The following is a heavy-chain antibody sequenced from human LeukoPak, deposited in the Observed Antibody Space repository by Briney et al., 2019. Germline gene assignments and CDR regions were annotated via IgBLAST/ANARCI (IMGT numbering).Heavy chain of an antibody. CDR3: AKDHYDFWSGYLDY. CDR2: ISYDGNDK. Sequence: GTSLRLSCAASGFTFSDSSIHWVRQAPGKGLEWVALISYDGNDKNYADSVRGRFTVSRDNSKNTLYLQMNSLRAEDTAVYCCAKDHYDFWSGYLDYWGQGTLVTVSS. CDR1: GFTFSDSS. V-gene: IGHV3-30-3*01. D-gene: IGHD3-3*01. J-gene: IGHJ4*02.